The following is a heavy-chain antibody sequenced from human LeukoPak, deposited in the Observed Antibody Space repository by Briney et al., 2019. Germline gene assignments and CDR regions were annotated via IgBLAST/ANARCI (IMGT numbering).Heavy chain of an antibody. V-gene: IGHV3-11*01. CDR3: ARGATIFGVVIPYFDY. Sequence: PGGSLRLSCAASGFTFSDYYMSWIRRAPGKGLEWVSYISSSGSTIYYADSVKGRFTISRDNAKNSLYLQMNSLRAEDTAVYYCARGATIFGVVIPYFDYWGQGTLVTVSS. D-gene: IGHD3-3*01. CDR1: GFTFSDYY. CDR2: ISSSGSTI. J-gene: IGHJ4*02.